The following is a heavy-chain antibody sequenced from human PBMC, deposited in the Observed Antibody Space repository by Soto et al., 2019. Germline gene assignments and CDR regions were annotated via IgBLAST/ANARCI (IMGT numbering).Heavy chain of an antibody. V-gene: IGHV1-69*02. CDR3: ARCPLPHNTAMAYFDY. CDR1: GGTFSSYT. Sequence: SVKVSCKASGGTFSSYTISWVRQAPGQGLEWMGRIIPILGIANYAQKFQGRVTITADKSTSTAYMELSSLRSEDTAVYYCARCPLPHNTAMAYFDYWGQGTLVTVSS. D-gene: IGHD5-18*01. CDR2: IIPILGIA. J-gene: IGHJ4*02.